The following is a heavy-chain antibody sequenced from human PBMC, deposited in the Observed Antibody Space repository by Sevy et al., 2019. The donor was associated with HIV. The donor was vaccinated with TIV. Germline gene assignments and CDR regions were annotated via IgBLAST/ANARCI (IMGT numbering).Heavy chain of an antibody. D-gene: IGHD2-15*01. V-gene: IGHV4-39*01. J-gene: IGHJ5*02. CDR1: GGSISSSSYY. Sequence: SGTLSLTCTVSGGSISSSSYYWGWIRQPPGKGLEWIGSIYYSGSTYYNPSLKSRVTISVDTSKNQFSLKLSSVTAADTAVYYCARHRGIVVVVAATLDWFDPWGQGTLVTVSS. CDR3: ARHRGIVVVVAATLDWFDP. CDR2: IYYSGST.